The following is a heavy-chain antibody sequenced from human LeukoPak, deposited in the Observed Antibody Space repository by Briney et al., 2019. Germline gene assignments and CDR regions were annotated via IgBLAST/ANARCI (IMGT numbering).Heavy chain of an antibody. D-gene: IGHD3-22*01. Sequence: ASVKVSCKASGYTFTSYGISWVRQAPGQGLEWMGWISAYNDNTNYAQKLQGRVTMTTDTSTSTAYMELRSLRSDDTAVYYCAREIGYDSSGYPFDYWGQGTLVTVSS. CDR2: ISAYNDNT. CDR1: GYTFTSYG. CDR3: AREIGYDSSGYPFDY. J-gene: IGHJ4*02. V-gene: IGHV1-18*01.